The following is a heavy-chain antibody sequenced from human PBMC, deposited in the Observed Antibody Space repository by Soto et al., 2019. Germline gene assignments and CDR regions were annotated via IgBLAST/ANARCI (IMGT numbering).Heavy chain of an antibody. CDR3: TTALVATIYHYYYGMDV. Sequence: PGGSLRLSCGACGFPLCSGWLYRVRQAPGEGLEWVGRIKSKTDGGTTDYAAPVKGRFTISRDDSKNTLYLQMNSLKTEDTAVYYCTTALVATIYHYYYGMDVWGQGTTVTVSS. CDR1: GFPLCSGW. D-gene: IGHD5-12*01. CDR2: IKSKTDGGTT. J-gene: IGHJ6*02. V-gene: IGHV3-15*07.